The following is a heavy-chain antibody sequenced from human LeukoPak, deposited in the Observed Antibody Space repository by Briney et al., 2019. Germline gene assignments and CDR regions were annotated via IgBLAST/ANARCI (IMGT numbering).Heavy chain of an antibody. Sequence: SETLSLTCTVSGGSISSSSYYWGWIRQPPGKGLEWIGSIYYSGSTYYNPSLKSRVTISVDTSKNQFSLKLSSVTAADTAVYYCAGNYVGYYFDYWGQGTLVTVSS. J-gene: IGHJ4*02. CDR3: AGNYVGYYFDY. V-gene: IGHV4-39*01. CDR2: IYYSGST. D-gene: IGHD1-7*01. CDR1: GGSISSSSYY.